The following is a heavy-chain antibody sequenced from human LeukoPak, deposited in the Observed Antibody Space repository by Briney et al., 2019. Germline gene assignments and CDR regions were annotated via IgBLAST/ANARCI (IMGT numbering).Heavy chain of an antibody. CDR2: ISGSGGST. V-gene: IGHV3-23*01. CDR1: GFTFSGYA. D-gene: IGHD3-22*01. J-gene: IGHJ4*02. CDR3: AKELVYYDSSGYSGYYFDY. Sequence: GGSLRLSCAASGFTFSGYAMSWVRQAPGKGLEWVSAISGSGGSTYYADSVKGRFTISGDNSKNTLYLQMNSLRAEDTAVYYCAKELVYYDSSGYSGYYFDYWGQGTLVTVSS.